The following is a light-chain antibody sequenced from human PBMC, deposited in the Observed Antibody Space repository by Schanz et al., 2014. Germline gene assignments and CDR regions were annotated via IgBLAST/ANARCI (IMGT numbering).Light chain of an antibody. CDR3: QQYGSYSGT. J-gene: IGKJ1*01. CDR1: ENINNL. Sequence: DIQMTQSPSTLSAFVGDRVTITCRASENINNLLAWYQQKPGKAPELLIYDASNLKSGVPSRFSGSGSGTEFTLTISSLQPDDFATYYCQQYGSYSGTFGQGTKVEIK. CDR2: DAS. V-gene: IGKV1-5*01.